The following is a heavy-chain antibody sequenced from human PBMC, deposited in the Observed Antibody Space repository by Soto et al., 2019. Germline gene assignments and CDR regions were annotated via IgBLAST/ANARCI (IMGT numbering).Heavy chain of an antibody. CDR3: AREITYCANGVCSASNWFDP. D-gene: IGHD2-8*01. CDR2: IYYSGST. V-gene: IGHV4-59*01. CDR1: GVSISSYY. J-gene: IGHJ5*02. Sequence: LXLTCTVSGVSISSYYWSWIRQPPGKGLEWLGYIYYSGSTNYNPSLKSRVTISLDTSKNQFSLNLSSVTAADTAVYYCAREITYCANGVCSASNWFDPWGQGTLVTVYS.